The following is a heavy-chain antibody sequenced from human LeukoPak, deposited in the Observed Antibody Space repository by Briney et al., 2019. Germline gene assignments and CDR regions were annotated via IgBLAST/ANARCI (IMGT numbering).Heavy chain of an antibody. D-gene: IGHD5-24*01. CDR3: ARRVRDGYNIDAFDI. Sequence: ASVKVSCKASEYTFTSYAMNWVRQAPGQGLEWMGWISAYNGNTNYAQKLQGRVTMTTDTSTSTAYMELRSLRSDDTAVYYCARRVRDGYNIDAFDIWGQGTMVTVSS. CDR1: EYTFTSYA. J-gene: IGHJ3*02. V-gene: IGHV1-18*01. CDR2: ISAYNGNT.